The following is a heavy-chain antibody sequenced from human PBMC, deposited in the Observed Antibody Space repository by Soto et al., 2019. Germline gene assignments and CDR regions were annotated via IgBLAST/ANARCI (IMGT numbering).Heavy chain of an antibody. CDR3: AREQGDAVFGVLIGLTVEY. CDR2: IYYSGST. CDR1: GGSISSGGYY. D-gene: IGHD3-3*01. Sequence: PSETLSLTCTVSGGSISSGGYYWSWIRQRPGKGLEWIGYIYYSGSTYYNPSLKSRVTISADTSKNQFSLNLSSVTAADTAMYYCAREQGDAVFGVLIGLTVEYWGQGTLVTVSS. J-gene: IGHJ4*02. V-gene: IGHV4-31*03.